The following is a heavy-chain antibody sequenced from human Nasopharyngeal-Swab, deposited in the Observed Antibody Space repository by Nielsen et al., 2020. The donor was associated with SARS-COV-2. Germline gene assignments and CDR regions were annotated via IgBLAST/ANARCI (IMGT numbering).Heavy chain of an antibody. CDR1: GGSISSSTYY. V-gene: IGHV4-39*01. CDR2: IYYGGST. J-gene: IGHJ4*02. D-gene: IGHD6-13*01. Sequence: SETLSLTCTVSGGSISSSTYYWAWIRQPPGKGLEWIGSIYYGGSTYYNPSLKSRVTISVDTSKNQFSLKLSSVTAADTAVYYCATLSSRWYEYYCDYWGQGTLVTVSS. CDR3: ATLSSRWYEYYCDY.